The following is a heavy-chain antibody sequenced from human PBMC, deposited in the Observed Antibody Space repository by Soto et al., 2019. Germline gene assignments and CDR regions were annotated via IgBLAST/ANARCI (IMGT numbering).Heavy chain of an antibody. CDR2: IIPIFGTA. D-gene: IGHD2-21*02. Sequence: GASVKVSCKASGGTFSSYAISWVRQAPGQGLEWMGGIIPIFGTANYAQKFQGRVTITADESTSTAYMELSSLRSEDTAVYYCARDHHPLSPKDYCGGDCYSGAFDIWGQGTMVTVSS. CDR1: GGTFSSYA. CDR3: ARDHHPLSPKDYCGGDCYSGAFDI. J-gene: IGHJ3*02. V-gene: IGHV1-69*13.